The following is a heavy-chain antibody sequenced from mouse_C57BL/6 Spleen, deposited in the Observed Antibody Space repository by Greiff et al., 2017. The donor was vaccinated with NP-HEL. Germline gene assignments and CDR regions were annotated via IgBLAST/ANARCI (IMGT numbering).Heavy chain of an antibody. D-gene: IGHD2-5*01. CDR1: GFTFSSYA. Sequence: DVHLVESGGGLVKPGGSLKLSCAASGFTFSSYAMSWVRQTPEKRLEWVATISDGGSYTYYPDNVKGRFTISRDNAKNNLYLQMSHLKSEDTAMYYCARDSNYVFAYWGQGTLVTVSA. V-gene: IGHV5-4*01. CDR3: ARDSNYVFAY. CDR2: ISDGGSYT. J-gene: IGHJ3*01.